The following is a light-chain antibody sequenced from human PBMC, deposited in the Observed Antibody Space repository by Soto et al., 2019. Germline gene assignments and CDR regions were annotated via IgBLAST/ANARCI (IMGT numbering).Light chain of an antibody. CDR1: SSDIGGYNY. CDR3: CSYAGAYTWM. CDR2: DVT. V-gene: IGLV2-11*01. J-gene: IGLJ3*02. Sequence: QSALTQPRSVSGSPGQSVTISCTGTSSDIGGYNYVSWYQQNPGKAPKLMIYDVTNRPSGVPDRFSGSKSGNTASLTISGLQAEDEADYYCCSYAGAYTWMFGGGTQLTVL.